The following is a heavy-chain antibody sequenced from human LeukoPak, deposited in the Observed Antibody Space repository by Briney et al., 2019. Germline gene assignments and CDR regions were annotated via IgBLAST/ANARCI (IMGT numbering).Heavy chain of an antibody. CDR1: GYTFTSYD. Sequence: ASVKVSRKASGYTFTSYDINWVRQAPGQGLEWMGWMNPNSGNTGYAQKFQGRVTMTRDTSISTAYMELSRLRSDDTAVYYCARGYCSSTSCYLYFDYWGQGTLVTVSS. D-gene: IGHD2-2*01. CDR3: ARGYCSSTSCYLYFDY. J-gene: IGHJ4*02. CDR2: MNPNSGNT. V-gene: IGHV1-8*01.